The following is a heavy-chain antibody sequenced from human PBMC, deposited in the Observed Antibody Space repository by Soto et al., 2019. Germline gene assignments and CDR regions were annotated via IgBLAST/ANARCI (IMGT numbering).Heavy chain of an antibody. CDR2: IYYSGST. CDR1: GGSVSSGSYY. J-gene: IGHJ4*02. Sequence: SETLSLTCTVSGGSVSSGSYYWSWIRQPPGKGLEWIGYIYYSGSTNYNPSLKSRVTISVDTSKNQFSLKLSSVTAADTAVYYCARDRYYYDSSGYYDYFDYWGQGTLVTVSS. CDR3: ARDRYYYDSSGYYDYFDY. V-gene: IGHV4-61*01. D-gene: IGHD3-22*01.